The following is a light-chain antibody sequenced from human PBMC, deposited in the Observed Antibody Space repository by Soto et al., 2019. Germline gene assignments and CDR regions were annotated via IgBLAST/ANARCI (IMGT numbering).Light chain of an antibody. J-gene: IGLJ1*01. CDR3: VSYTSSTTYV. CDR2: DVA. Sequence: QSALTQPASVSDSPGQSITISFTGTSSDVGGSNFVSWYQQHPGKPPKLIIYDVANRPSGVSNRFSGSKYGSTASLIISRLQTEDEADYYCVSYTSSTTYVFGTGTKV. CDR1: SSDVGGSNF. V-gene: IGLV2-14*03.